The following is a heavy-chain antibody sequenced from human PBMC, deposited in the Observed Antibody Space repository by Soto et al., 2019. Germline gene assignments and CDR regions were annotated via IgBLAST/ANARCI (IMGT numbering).Heavy chain of an antibody. CDR1: GYSFTSYW. CDR3: ARLSSPIRNTYNNYYYDGMDV. J-gene: IGHJ6*02. Sequence: GESLKISCKGSGYSFTSYWIGWVRQMPGKGLEWMGIIYPGDSDTRYSPSFQGQVTISADKSISTAYLQWSSLKASDTAMYYCARLSSPIRNTYNNYYYDGMDVWGQGSTVPVSS. CDR2: IYPGDSDT. D-gene: IGHD6-6*01. V-gene: IGHV5-51*01.